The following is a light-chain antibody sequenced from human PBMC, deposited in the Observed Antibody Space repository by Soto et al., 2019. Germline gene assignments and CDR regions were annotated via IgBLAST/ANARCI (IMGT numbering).Light chain of an antibody. V-gene: IGKV3-15*01. CDR1: QSVGGN. CDR2: DAS. CDR3: QQYDNWPTWT. Sequence: EIVMTQSPATLSVSPGEGATLSCRASQSVGGNLAWYQQKPGQAPRLLIYDASTRATGIPARFSGSGSGTEFTLTISSLQSEDVAVYYCQQYDNWPTWTFGQGTKVEIK. J-gene: IGKJ1*01.